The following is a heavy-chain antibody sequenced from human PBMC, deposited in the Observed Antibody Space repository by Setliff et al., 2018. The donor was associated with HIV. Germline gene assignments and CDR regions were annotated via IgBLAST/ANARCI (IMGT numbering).Heavy chain of an antibody. D-gene: IGHD6-13*01. V-gene: IGHV4-4*02. Sequence: SETLSLTCAVSGGSISSSNWWSWVRQPPGKGLEWMGEIYHSGSTNYNPSLKSRVTISVDKSKNQFSLKLSSVTAADTAVYYCARDRAAAGTMENYGMDVWGQGTTVTVSS. CDR3: ARDRAAAGTMENYGMDV. CDR2: IYHSGST. CDR1: GGSISSSNW. J-gene: IGHJ6*02.